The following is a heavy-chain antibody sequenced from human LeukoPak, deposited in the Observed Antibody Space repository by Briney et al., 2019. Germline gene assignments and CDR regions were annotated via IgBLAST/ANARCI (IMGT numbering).Heavy chain of an antibody. D-gene: IGHD6-19*01. V-gene: IGHV3-74*01. CDR1: GLLFNLFW. Sequence: GGSLRLFCAACGLLFNLFWMLWVRDARGKGLMCVSRIDTDGSRTLYADYVKGRFTISRDNAKNTLYRQMNSLRAEDTAVYDCASIQWPHSLIYWGQGTLVTVSS. CDR2: IDTDGSRT. CDR3: ASIQWPHSLIY. J-gene: IGHJ4*02.